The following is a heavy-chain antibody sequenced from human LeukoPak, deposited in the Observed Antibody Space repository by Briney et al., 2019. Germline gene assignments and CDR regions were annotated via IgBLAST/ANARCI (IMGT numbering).Heavy chain of an antibody. CDR2: INHSGST. J-gene: IGHJ5*02. D-gene: IGHD6-13*01. Sequence: SETLSLTCAVYGGSFSGYYWSWIRQPPGKGLEWIGEINHSGSTNYNPSLKSRVTISVDTSKNQFSLQLSSVTAADTAVYYCARGYTYRAAAGARGGWFDPWGQGTLVTVSS. V-gene: IGHV4-34*01. CDR1: GGSFSGYY. CDR3: ARGYTYRAAAGARGGWFDP.